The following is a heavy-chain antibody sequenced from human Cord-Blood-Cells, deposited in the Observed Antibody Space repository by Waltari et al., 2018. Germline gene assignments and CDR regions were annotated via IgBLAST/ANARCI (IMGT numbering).Heavy chain of an antibody. V-gene: IGHV1-2*04. CDR2: INPNSGGT. D-gene: IGHD6-13*01. CDR1: GYTFTGYY. Sequence: QVQLVQSGAEVKKPGASVMVSCKASGYTFTGYYLHWVRQAPGQGLEWMGWINPNSGGTNYAQKFQGWVTMTRDTSISTAYMELSRLRSDDTAVYYCARSEYSSSWYGYWGQGTLVTVSS. J-gene: IGHJ4*02. CDR3: ARSEYSSSWYGY.